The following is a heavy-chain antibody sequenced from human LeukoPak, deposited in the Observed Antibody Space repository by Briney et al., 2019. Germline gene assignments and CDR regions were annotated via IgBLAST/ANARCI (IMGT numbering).Heavy chain of an antibody. CDR3: ARGGNSWYSYYYGMDV. CDR2: IWYDGSNK. J-gene: IGHJ6*02. Sequence: SLRPSCAASGFTFSSYGMHWVRQAPGKGLEWVAVIWYDGSNKYYADSVKGRFTISRDNSKNTLYLQMNSLRAEDTAVYYCARGGNSWYSYYYGMDVWGQGTTVTVSS. V-gene: IGHV3-33*01. D-gene: IGHD2-2*01. CDR1: GFTFSSYG.